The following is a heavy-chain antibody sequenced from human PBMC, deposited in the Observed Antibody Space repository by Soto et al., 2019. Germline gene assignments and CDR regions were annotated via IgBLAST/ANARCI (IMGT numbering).Heavy chain of an antibody. Sequence: GGSLRLSCAASGFTFSSYDMHWVRQAPGKGLEWVAVVSYDGSNEYYADSVKGRFTISRDNSKNTLYLQMNSLRGEDTAVYYCAKDDYGFDCWGQGTLVTVSS. CDR1: GFTFSSYD. CDR3: AKDDYGFDC. D-gene: IGHD4-17*01. J-gene: IGHJ4*02. V-gene: IGHV3-30*18. CDR2: VSYDGSNE.